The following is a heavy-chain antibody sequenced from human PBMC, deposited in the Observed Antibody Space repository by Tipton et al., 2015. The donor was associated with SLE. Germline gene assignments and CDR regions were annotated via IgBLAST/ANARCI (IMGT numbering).Heavy chain of an antibody. CDR1: GDSITSSY. J-gene: IGHJ6*03. Sequence: LRLSCTVSGDSITSSYWSWTRQPPGKGLEWIGYIYYTGSTNYSPSLKSRVTISLDTSKNQFSLKLSSVTAADTAVYYCARDRVYSSSYYMDVWGKGTTVTVSS. D-gene: IGHD6-13*01. CDR2: IYYTGST. CDR3: ARDRVYSSSYYMDV. V-gene: IGHV4-59*01.